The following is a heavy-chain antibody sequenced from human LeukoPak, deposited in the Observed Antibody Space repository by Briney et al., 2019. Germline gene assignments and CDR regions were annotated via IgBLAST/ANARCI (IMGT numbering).Heavy chain of an antibody. V-gene: IGHV3-11*04. CDR3: ARERYSSSWYQFRANWFDP. Sequence: GGSLRLSCAASGFTFSDYYMSWIRQAPGKGLEWVSYISSSGSTIYYADSVKGRFTISRDNAKNSLYLQMNSLRAEDTAVYYCARERYSSSWYQFRANWFDPWGQGTLVTVSS. D-gene: IGHD6-13*01. CDR1: GFTFSDYY. J-gene: IGHJ5*02. CDR2: ISSSGSTI.